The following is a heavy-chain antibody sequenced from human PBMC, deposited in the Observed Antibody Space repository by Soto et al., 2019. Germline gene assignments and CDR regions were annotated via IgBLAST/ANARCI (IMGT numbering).Heavy chain of an antibody. CDR3: ARANYGSGSNFYYGLDV. V-gene: IGHV3-33*01. J-gene: IGHJ6*02. CDR2: IWYDGSNK. D-gene: IGHD3-10*01. Sequence: QVQLVESGGGVVQPGRSLRLSCAASGFTFSRYGMHWVRQAPGKGLEWVAVIWYDGSNKYYADSVKGRFTISRDNSKNXXYLQMNSLRADDTAVYYCARANYGSGSNFYYGLDVWGQGTTVTVSS. CDR1: GFTFSRYG.